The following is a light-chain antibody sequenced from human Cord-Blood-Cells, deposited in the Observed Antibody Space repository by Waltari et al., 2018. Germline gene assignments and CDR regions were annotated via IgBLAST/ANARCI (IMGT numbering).Light chain of an antibody. V-gene: IGLV3-21*03. J-gene: IGLJ3*02. CDR2: DDS. Sequence: NVLTQPPSVPVAPGKTARLTCGGNNIGSKSVHGYQQKPGQATVLVVYDDSDRPSGIPERFSGSNSGNTATLTISRVEAGDEADYYCQVWDSSSDHWVFGGGTKLTVL. CDR1: NIGSKS. CDR3: QVWDSSSDHWV.